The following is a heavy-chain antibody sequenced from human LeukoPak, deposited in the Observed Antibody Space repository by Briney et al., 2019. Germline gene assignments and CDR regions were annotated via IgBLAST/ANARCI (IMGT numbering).Heavy chain of an antibody. V-gene: IGHV3-33*01. CDR3: ARRDPGGPDY. CDR2: IWSDGSNK. CDR1: GFTFSSYG. Sequence: GRSPRLSCEASGFTFSSYGMHWVRQAPGRGLEWVAVIWSDGSNKYYADSVKGRFTISRDNSKNMLYLQMNSLRAEDTAVYYCARRDPGGPDYWGQGTLVTVSS. D-gene: IGHD1-1*01. J-gene: IGHJ4*02.